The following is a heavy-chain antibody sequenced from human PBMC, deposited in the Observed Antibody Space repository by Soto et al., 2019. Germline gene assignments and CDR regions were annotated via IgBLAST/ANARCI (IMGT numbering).Heavy chain of an antibody. J-gene: IGHJ3*02. V-gene: IGHV3-48*04. Sequence: GGSLRLSCGASGFTFSSYSMNWVRQATGKGLEGVSYISSSSSTIYYADSVKGRFTISRDNAKNSLYLQMNRLRAEDAALYYCANDMGAPLNAFDIWGQGTMVTVSS. CDR3: ANDMGAPLNAFDI. D-gene: IGHD3-9*01. CDR2: ISSSSSTI. CDR1: GFTFSSYS.